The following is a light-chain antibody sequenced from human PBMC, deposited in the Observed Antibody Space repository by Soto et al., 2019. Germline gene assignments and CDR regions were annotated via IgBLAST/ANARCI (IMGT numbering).Light chain of an antibody. CDR2: DAS. CDR1: HTVSTY. J-gene: IGKJ3*01. CDR3: QHRSNWPPLFA. V-gene: IGKV3-11*01. Sequence: DIVLTQSPATLSLSPGETATLSCRSSHTVSTYLAWSQQKPGQAPRLLIYDASKRATGIPASFSGSGSGTGFTLTVSSLEPEDFAVYYCQHRSNWPPLFAFGPGTKVDIK.